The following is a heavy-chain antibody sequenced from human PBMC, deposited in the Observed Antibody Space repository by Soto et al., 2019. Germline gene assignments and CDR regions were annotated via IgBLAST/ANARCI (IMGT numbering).Heavy chain of an antibody. CDR3: ARDQDSSGWYEFDY. V-gene: IGHV3-74*01. CDR1: GFTFSSYC. J-gene: IGHJ4*02. CDR2: INSDGSSI. Sequence: PGGSLRLSCAASGFTFSSYCMHWVRQAPGKGLVWVSRINSDGSSIVYADFVKGRFTISRDNAKNTLYLQMNSLGAEDTAVYYCARDQDSSGWYEFDYWVQGMLVTVSS. D-gene: IGHD6-19*01.